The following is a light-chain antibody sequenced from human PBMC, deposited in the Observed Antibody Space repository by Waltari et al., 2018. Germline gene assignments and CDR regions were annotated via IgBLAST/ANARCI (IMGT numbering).Light chain of an antibody. CDR3: QQRGRS. J-gene: IGKJ2*01. CDR2: DGS. V-gene: IGKV3-11*01. Sequence: EIVLTQSPATLSLSPGERATLSCRASQRISSFLAWYQQKPGQAPRLLIFDGSNRATGIPARFSGSGSGTDFTLTISSLEPEDFAVYLCQQRGRSFGQGTKLEI. CDR1: QRISSF.